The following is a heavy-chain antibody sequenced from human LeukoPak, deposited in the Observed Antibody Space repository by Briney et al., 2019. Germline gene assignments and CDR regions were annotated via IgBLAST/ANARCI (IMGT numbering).Heavy chain of an antibody. D-gene: IGHD3-22*01. CDR1: GYTFTGYY. V-gene: IGHV1-2*02. J-gene: IGHJ4*02. Sequence: SVKVSCKASGYTFTGYYMHWVRQAPGQGLEWTGWINPNSGGTNYAQKFQGRVTMTRDTSISTAYMELSRLRSDDTAAYYCATPGAYYDSSGYYLDYWGQGTLVTVSS. CDR2: INPNSGGT. CDR3: ATPGAYYDSSGYYLDY.